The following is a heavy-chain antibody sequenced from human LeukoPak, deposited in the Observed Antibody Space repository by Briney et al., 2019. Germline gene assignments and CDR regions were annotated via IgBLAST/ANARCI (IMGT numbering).Heavy chain of an antibody. J-gene: IGHJ4*02. CDR3: ARGGIQLWFSYYFDY. CDR2: IYYSGST. Sequence: SETLSLTCTVSGGSISSYYWSWIRQPPGKGLEWIGYIYYSGSTNYNPSLKSRVTISVDTSKNQFSLKLSSVTAADTAVYYCARGGIQLWFSYYFDYWGQGTLVTVSS. D-gene: IGHD5-18*01. CDR1: GGSISSYY. V-gene: IGHV4-59*01.